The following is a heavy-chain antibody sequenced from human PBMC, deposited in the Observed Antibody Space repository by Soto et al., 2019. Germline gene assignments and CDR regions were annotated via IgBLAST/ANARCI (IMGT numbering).Heavy chain of an antibody. Sequence: HPVGSLRLSCAASGFTFSSYGMHWVRQAPGKGLEWVAVIWYDGSNKYYADSVKGRFTISRDNSKNTLYLQMNSLGAEDTAVYYCASSIRVSELFDYWGQGTLVTVSS. CDR2: IWYDGSNK. V-gene: IGHV3-33*01. J-gene: IGHJ4*02. D-gene: IGHD1-26*01. CDR3: ASSIRVSELFDY. CDR1: GFTFSSYG.